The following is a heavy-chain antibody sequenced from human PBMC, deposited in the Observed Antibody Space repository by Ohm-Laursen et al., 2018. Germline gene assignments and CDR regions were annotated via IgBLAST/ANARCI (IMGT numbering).Heavy chain of an antibody. CDR2: ITGSGRST. CDR1: GFTFSSYA. V-gene: IGHV3-23*01. Sequence: SLRLSCAASGFTFSSYAMSWVRQTPKKGLEWVSTITGSGRSTYYADSVKGRFTISRDNSKNTLYLQMNSLRADDTAVYYCANHRSATWVHKRFDYWGQGTLVTVSS. D-gene: IGHD5-24*01. CDR3: ANHRSATWVHKRFDY. J-gene: IGHJ4*02.